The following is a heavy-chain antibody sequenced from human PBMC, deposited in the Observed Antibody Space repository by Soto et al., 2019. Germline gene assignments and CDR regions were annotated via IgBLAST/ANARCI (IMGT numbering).Heavy chain of an antibody. J-gene: IGHJ4*02. D-gene: IGHD1-20*01. CDR3: ARRLDNTLDF. V-gene: IGHV5-51*01. Sequence: PGESLKISCKGSGYNFATYWIGWVRQMPGKGLEWMGIIYPHDSDTRYSPSFQGQVTISADKSISTAYLQWSSLKASDTAIYYCARRLDNTLDFWGQGTLGTVSS. CDR1: GYNFATYW. CDR2: IYPHDSDT.